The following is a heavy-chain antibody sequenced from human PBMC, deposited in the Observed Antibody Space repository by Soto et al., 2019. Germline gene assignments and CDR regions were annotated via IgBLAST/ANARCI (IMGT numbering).Heavy chain of an antibody. D-gene: IGHD3-22*01. CDR2: IYYSGST. J-gene: IGHJ4*02. CDR1: GGSVSSGSYY. Sequence: SETLSLTCTVSGGSVSSGSYYWSWIRQPPGKGLEWIGYIYYSGSTNYNPSLKSRVTISVDTSKNQFSLKLSSVTAADTAVYYCAGLLSGYDRVSFGRRSLQIDYWGQGTLVTVSS. V-gene: IGHV4-61*01. CDR3: AGLLSGYDRVSFGRRSLQIDY.